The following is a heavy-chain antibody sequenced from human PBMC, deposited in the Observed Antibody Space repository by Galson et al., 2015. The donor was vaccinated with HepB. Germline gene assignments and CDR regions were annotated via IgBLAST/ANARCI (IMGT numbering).Heavy chain of an antibody. V-gene: IGHV3-33*01. CDR3: GRGDYDDSSGYYED. CDR2: IWYDGSNK. D-gene: IGHD3-22*01. J-gene: IGHJ4*02. Sequence: SLRLSCAASGFTFSSYGMHWLRQAPGKGLEWVAVIWYDGSNKYYADSVTGRFTITRDNSKNTLYLQRSSRRAEDTAVYYCGRGDYDDSSGYYEDWGQGTLVTVSS. CDR1: GFTFSSYG.